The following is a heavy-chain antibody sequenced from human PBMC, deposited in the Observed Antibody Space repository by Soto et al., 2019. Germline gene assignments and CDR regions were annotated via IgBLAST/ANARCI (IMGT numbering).Heavy chain of an antibody. V-gene: IGHV1-69*06. D-gene: IGHD3-3*01. CDR3: ARFPDYDCWSGYYLVDYYYYYGMDV. J-gene: IGHJ6*02. CDR2: IIPIFGTA. Sequence: QVQLVQSGAEVKKPGSSVKVSCKASGGTFSSYAISWVRQAPGQGLEWMGGIIPIFGTANYAQKFQGRVTITADKSTSTAYMELSSLRSEDTAVYYCARFPDYDCWSGYYLVDYYYYYGMDVWGQGPTVTVSS. CDR1: GGTFSSYA.